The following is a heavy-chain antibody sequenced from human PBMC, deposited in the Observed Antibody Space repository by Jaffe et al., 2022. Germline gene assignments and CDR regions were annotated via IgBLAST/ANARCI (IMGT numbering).Heavy chain of an antibody. J-gene: IGHJ3*02. V-gene: IGHV3-23*03. CDR2: ISTGSTDI. D-gene: IGHD4-17*01. CDR3: AKSRTTMTTAFDI. CDR1: GFTFSSYA. Sequence: EMQLLESGGGLVQPGGSLRLACAASGFTFSSYAMSWVRQAPGKGLEWVSVISTGSTDIKYADSVRGRFTISRDNSKNTLYLQMNSLRAEDTALYYCAKSRTTMTTAFDIWGQGTMVTVSS.